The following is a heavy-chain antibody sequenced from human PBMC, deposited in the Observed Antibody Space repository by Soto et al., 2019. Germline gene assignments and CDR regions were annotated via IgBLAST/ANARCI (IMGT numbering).Heavy chain of an antibody. Sequence: PGESLKISCKGSGYGFTSYWIGWVRQMSGKGLEWMGIIYPGDSDTRYSPSFQGQVTISADKSISTAYLQWSSLQASDTAMYYCARGPSSAIHPWYFDYWGQGTLVTVSS. J-gene: IGHJ4*02. CDR1: GYGFTSYW. CDR3: ARGPSSAIHPWYFDY. CDR2: IYPGDSDT. D-gene: IGHD6-6*01. V-gene: IGHV5-51*01.